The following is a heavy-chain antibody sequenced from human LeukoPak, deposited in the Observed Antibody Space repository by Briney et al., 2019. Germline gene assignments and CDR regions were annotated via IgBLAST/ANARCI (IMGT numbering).Heavy chain of an antibody. CDR3: ARGVDIWSGLNWFDP. CDR1: GGSFSGYY. J-gene: IGHJ5*02. Sequence: SETLSLTRAVYGGSFSGYYWSWIRQPPGKGLEWIGEINHSGSTNYNPSLKSRVTISVDTSKNQFSLKLSSVTAADTAVYYCARGVDIWSGLNWFDPWGQGTLVTVSS. V-gene: IGHV4-34*01. CDR2: INHSGST. D-gene: IGHD3-3*01.